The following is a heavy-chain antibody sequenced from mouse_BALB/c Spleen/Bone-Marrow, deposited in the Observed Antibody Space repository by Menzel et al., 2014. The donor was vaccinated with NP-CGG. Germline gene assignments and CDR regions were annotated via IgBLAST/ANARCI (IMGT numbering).Heavy chain of an antibody. CDR2: INPNNGAT. CDR3: ARRQFGPAWFAY. D-gene: IGHD6-1*01. J-gene: IGHJ3*01. CDR1: GYTFTEYT. Sequence: EXXXXQSGPELVKPGASVKISCKTSGYTFTEYTMHWVKQSHGKSLEWIGGINPNNGATSYNQKFKGKATLTVDKSSSTAYMELRSLTSGDSAVYFCARRQFGPAWFAYWGQGTLVTVSA. V-gene: IGHV1-22*01.